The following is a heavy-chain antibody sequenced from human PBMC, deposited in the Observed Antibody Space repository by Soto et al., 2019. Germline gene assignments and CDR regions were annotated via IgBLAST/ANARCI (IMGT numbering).Heavy chain of an antibody. CDR2: VNPYSGAT. J-gene: IGHJ4*01. CDR3: ATARRGTVSLLAD. Sequence: QVQLVQSGAEVKKTGASVKVSCKASGYTFSDNHIHWVRQAPGQGLEWMGWVNPYSGATNYAAKFQGRVTRTRDASISTSYLELNGLKSDDAAVYYCATARRGTVSLLADWGQGTLVTVSS. V-gene: IGHV1-2*02. CDR1: GYTFSDNH. D-gene: IGHD4-4*01.